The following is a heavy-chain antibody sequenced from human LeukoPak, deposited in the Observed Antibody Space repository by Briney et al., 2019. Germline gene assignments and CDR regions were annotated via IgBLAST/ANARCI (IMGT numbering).Heavy chain of an antibody. J-gene: IGHJ2*01. Sequence: SVKVSCKASGGTFSSYAISWVRQAPGQGLEWMGGFIPIFGTANYAQKFQGRVTITADKSTSTAYMELSSLRSEDTAVYYCARVPVVPAAIGLWYFDLWGRGTLVTVSS. CDR1: GGTFSSYA. D-gene: IGHD2-2*02. CDR2: FIPIFGTA. CDR3: ARVPVVPAAIGLWYFDL. V-gene: IGHV1-69*06.